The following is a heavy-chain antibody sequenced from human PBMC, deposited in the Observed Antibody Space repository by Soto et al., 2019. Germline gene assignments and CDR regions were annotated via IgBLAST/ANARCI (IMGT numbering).Heavy chain of an antibody. D-gene: IGHD6-13*01. CDR1: GGSIRSYY. J-gene: IGHJ4*02. CDR3: ARVSSNWYPDY. V-gene: IGHV4-59*08. CDR2: IYYSGST. Sequence: QVQLQESGPGLVKPSETLSLTCTVSGGSIRSYYWSWIRQPPGKGLEWIGYIYYSGSTNYNPSLMSRVPILLETSKNQFSLNLSSVTAADTAVYYCARVSSNWYPDYWGQGTLVTVSS.